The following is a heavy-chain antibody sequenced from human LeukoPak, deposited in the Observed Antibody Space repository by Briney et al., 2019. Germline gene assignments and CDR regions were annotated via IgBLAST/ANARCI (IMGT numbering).Heavy chain of an antibody. D-gene: IGHD3-22*01. J-gene: IGHJ6*02. CDR2: IWYDGSNK. V-gene: IGHV3-33*01. CDR3: ARPYYSNYYSYGMDV. Sequence: GGSLRLSCAASGFTFSSNGMHWVRQAPGKGLEWVGIIWYDGSNKYYADSVKCRFTISRDNSKNTLYLQMNSLRVEDTAVYYCARPYYSNYYSYGMDVWGQGTTVT. CDR1: GFTFSSNG.